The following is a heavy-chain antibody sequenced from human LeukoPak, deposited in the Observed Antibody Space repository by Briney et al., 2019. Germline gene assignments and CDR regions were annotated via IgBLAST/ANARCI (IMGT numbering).Heavy chain of an antibody. CDR3: ARVGGGIYYYYYMDV. J-gene: IGHJ6*03. CDR1: GFSFSRRE. Sequence: LRLSCSASGFSFSRREMAWVRQAPGKGLEWIGYMYYSGSPNYNPSLKSRVTISIDTSEKQFSLKLRSVTAADTAVYYCARVGGGIYYYYYMDVWGKGTTVTVSS. D-gene: IGHD3-16*01. CDR2: MYYSGSP. V-gene: IGHV4-59*11.